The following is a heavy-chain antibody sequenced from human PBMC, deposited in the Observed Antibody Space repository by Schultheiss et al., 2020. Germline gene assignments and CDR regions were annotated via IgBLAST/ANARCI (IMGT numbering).Heavy chain of an antibody. D-gene: IGHD3-10*01. CDR1: GYSISSGYY. J-gene: IGHJ4*02. V-gene: IGHV4-38-2*02. CDR2: INHSGST. CDR3: ARDMEWFGELLSYYFDY. Sequence: SETLSLTCTVSGYSISSGYYWSWVRQPAGKGLEWIGEINHSGSTNYNPSLKSRVTISVDKSKNQFSLKLSSVTAADTAVYYCARDMEWFGELLSYYFDYWGQGTLVTVSS.